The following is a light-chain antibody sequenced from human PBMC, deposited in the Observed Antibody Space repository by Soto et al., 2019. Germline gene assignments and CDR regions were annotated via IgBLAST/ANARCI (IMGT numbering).Light chain of an antibody. CDR2: AAS. CDR1: RGISGI. J-gene: IGKJ5*01. CDR3: QQSYSTPLG. Sequence: DIKIPQPPSSLLHLVEAGVPFTCRPIRGISGILNGYQQNPGKAPRPLIYAASSLQSGVPSRFSGSGSGTDFSLTISSLQPEDFATYYCQQSYSTPLGFGQGTRLEI. V-gene: IGKV1-39*01.